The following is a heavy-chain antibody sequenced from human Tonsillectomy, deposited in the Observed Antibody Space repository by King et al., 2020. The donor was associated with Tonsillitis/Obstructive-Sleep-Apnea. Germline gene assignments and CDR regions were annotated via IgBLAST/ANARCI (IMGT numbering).Heavy chain of an antibody. CDR1: GFTFSSYA. D-gene: IGHD3-10*01. J-gene: IGHJ6*02. V-gene: IGHV3-30*04. Sequence: VQLVESGGGVVQPGRSLRLSCAASGFTFSSYAMHWVRQAPGKGLEWVSVISYDGSNKYYADSVKGRFTISRDNSKKTLYLQMNSLRAEDTAVYYCARGLVMVRGVRVYYGMDVWGQVTTVTVSS. CDR2: ISYDGSNK. CDR3: ARGLVMVRGVRVYYGMDV.